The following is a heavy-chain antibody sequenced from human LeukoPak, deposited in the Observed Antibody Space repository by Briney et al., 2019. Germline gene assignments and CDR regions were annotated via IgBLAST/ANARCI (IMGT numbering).Heavy chain of an antibody. J-gene: IGHJ4*02. V-gene: IGHV1-69*13. D-gene: IGHD3-22*01. CDR2: IIPIFGTA. CDR3: ASYDSSGYPTDY. Sequence: GASVKVSCKASGGTFSSYAISWVRQAPGRGLEWMGGIIPIFGTANYAQKFQGRVTITADESTSTAYMELSSLRSEDTAVYYCASYDSSGYPTDYWGQGTLVTVSS. CDR1: GGTFSSYA.